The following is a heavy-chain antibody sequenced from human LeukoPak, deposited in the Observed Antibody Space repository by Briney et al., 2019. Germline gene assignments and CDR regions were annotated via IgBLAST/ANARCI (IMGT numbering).Heavy chain of an antibody. D-gene: IGHD3-22*01. CDR1: GYTFTGYY. J-gene: IGHJ4*02. Sequence: ASVKVSCKASGYTFTGYYMHWVRQAPGQGLEWMGWVNPNSGDTNYAQKFQGRVTMTRDTSISTGYMELRSLRSDDTAVFYCARTHYDSSAYYSPAGYWGQGTLVTVSS. CDR3: ARTHYDSSAYYSPAGY. CDR2: VNPNSGDT. V-gene: IGHV1-2*02.